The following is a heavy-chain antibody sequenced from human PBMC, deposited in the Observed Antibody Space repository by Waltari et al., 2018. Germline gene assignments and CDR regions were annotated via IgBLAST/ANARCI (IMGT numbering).Heavy chain of an antibody. CDR1: GGSLSSSGYY. Sequence: QLQLQESGPGLVKPSETLSLTCTVSGGSLSSSGYYWGWIRQPPGKGLEWVGSIDYSGSTYYNPSLQSRVTISVDTSKSQFSLKLSSVTAADTAVFFCARRRTTVTTYYFDYGGQGTLVTVSS. D-gene: IGHD4-17*01. J-gene: IGHJ4*02. V-gene: IGHV4-39*01. CDR2: IDYSGST. CDR3: ARRRTTVTTYYFDY.